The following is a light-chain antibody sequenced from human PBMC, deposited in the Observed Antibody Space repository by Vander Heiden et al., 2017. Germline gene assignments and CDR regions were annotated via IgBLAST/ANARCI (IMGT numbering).Light chain of an antibody. J-gene: IGKJ1*01. CDR1: QSLLHSTGYTY. Sequence: SVMTQSPLSLPVTPGEPASISCRSSQSLLHSTGYTYLDWYLQKPGQSPQLLISLGSNRASGVPDRFSGSGSGTDFTLKISRVEAEDVGVYYCMQSRQNPWTFGQGTKVEIK. CDR2: LGS. V-gene: IGKV2-28*01. CDR3: MQSRQNPWT.